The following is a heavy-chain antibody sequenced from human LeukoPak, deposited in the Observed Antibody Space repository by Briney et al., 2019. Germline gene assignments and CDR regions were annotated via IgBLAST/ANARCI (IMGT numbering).Heavy chain of an antibody. CDR3: ARAPGIIRDFDY. D-gene: IGHD6-13*01. CDR2: INHSGST. CDR1: GGSISSSSYY. J-gene: IGHJ4*02. V-gene: IGHV4-39*07. Sequence: SETLSLTCTVSGGSISSSSYYWGWIRQPPGKGLEWIGEINHSGSTNYNPSLKSRVTISVDTSKNQFSLKLSSVTAADTAVYYCARAPGIIRDFDYWGQGTLVTVSS.